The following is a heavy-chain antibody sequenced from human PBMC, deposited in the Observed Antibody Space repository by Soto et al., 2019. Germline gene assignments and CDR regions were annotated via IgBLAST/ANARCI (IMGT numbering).Heavy chain of an antibody. D-gene: IGHD3-3*01. Sequence: PGGSLRLSCAASGFTFSSYAMSWVRQAPGKGLEWVSAISGSGGSTYYADPVKGRFTISRDNSKNTLYLQMNSLRAEDTAVYYCAKDPLVLEWLLYRWVLLDYWGQGTLVTVSS. CDR3: AKDPLVLEWLLYRWVLLDY. V-gene: IGHV3-23*01. CDR2: ISGSGGST. CDR1: GFTFSSYA. J-gene: IGHJ4*02.